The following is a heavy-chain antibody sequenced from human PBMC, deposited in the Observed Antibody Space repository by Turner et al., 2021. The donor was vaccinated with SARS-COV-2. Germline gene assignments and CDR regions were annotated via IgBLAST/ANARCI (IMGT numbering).Heavy chain of an antibody. CDR1: GFTFSSSW. V-gene: IGHV3-74*01. J-gene: IGHJ6*02. CDR2: INSDGGST. CDR3: ARVPSVYYLGMDV. D-gene: IGHD2-8*01. Sequence: EVQLVESGGGLVQPGRSLRLSCAASGFTFSSSWMHWVRQAQGEGLVGVSRINSDGGSTSYADSVKGRFTIARDNAKNTLYLQMNSLRAEDTAVYYCARVPSVYYLGMDVWGQGTTVTVSS.